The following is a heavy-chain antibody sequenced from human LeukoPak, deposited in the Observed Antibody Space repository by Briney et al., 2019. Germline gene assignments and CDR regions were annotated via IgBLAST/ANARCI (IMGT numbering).Heavy chain of an antibody. CDR1: GFAFSSYA. CDR3: ARDGDSGYDFGLVDY. V-gene: IGHV3-23*01. D-gene: IGHD5-12*01. J-gene: IGHJ4*02. CDR2: ISGSGGST. Sequence: GGSLRLSCAVSGFAFSSYAMSWVRQAPGQGLEWVSAISGSGGSTYYADSVKGRFTISRDNSKNTLYLQMNSLRAEDTAVYYCARDGDSGYDFGLVDYWGQGTLVTVSS.